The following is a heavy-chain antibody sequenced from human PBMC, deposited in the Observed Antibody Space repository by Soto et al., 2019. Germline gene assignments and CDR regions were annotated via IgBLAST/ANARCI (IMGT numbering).Heavy chain of an antibody. Sequence: ASVKVSCKASGYTFTGYYMHWVRQAPGQGLEWMGWIDPNSGGTNYAQKFQGWVTMTRDTSISTGYMEMNSLRAEDTAVYFCARRSPSQFYAMDVWGQGTTVTVSS. D-gene: IGHD2-2*01. J-gene: IGHJ6*02. V-gene: IGHV1-2*04. CDR1: GYTFTGYY. CDR3: ARRSPSQFYAMDV. CDR2: IDPNSGGT.